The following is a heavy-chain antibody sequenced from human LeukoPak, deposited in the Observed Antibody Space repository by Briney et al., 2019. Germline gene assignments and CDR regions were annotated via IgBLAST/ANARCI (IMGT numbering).Heavy chain of an antibody. CDR1: GFTFSSYG. J-gene: IGHJ4*02. V-gene: IGHV3-30*18. CDR3: AKHRTIFGVVQPLDY. CDR2: ISYDGSNK. Sequence: PGRSLRLSCAASGFTFSSYGMHWVRQAPGKGLEWVAVISYDGSNKYYADSVKGRFTISRDNSKNTLYLQMNSLRAEDTAVYYCAKHRTIFGVVQPLDYWDQGTLVTVSS. D-gene: IGHD3-3*01.